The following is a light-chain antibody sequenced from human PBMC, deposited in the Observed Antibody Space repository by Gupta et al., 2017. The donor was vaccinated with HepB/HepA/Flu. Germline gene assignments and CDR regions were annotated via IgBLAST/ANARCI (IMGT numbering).Light chain of an antibody. V-gene: IGKV2-28*01. Sequence: DIVMTQSPLYLPVTPGEAASISCRSSQSLLHSNGDNCLAWYFQKPGQAPQLLIYLGSNRASGVPDRFSGSGSGTEFTLKISRVEAEDVGVYYCRQGLQTPLTFGGGTKVDIK. CDR2: LGS. J-gene: IGKJ4*01. CDR3: RQGLQTPLT. CDR1: QSLLHSNGDNC.